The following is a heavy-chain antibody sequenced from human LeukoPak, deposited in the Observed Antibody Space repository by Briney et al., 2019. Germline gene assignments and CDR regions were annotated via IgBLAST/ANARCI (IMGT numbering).Heavy chain of an antibody. D-gene: IGHD3-22*01. Sequence: SVKVSCKASGGTFSSYAISWVRQAPGQGLEWMGGIIPIFGTANYAQKFQGRVTITADESTSTAYMELSSLRSEDTAMYYCARDRGGYYYDSSGYYYFDYWGQGTLVTVSS. CDR1: GGTFSSYA. CDR2: IIPIFGTA. J-gene: IGHJ4*02. V-gene: IGHV1-69*13. CDR3: ARDRGGYYYDSSGYYYFDY.